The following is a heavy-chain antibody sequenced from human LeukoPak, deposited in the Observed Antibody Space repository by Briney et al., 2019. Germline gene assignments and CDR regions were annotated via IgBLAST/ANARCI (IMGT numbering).Heavy chain of an antibody. D-gene: IGHD2/OR15-2a*01. V-gene: IGHV3-23*01. J-gene: IGHJ4*02. CDR1: GFTFSSYA. CDR2: ISGNGGGT. Sequence: GGSLRLSCVASGFTFSSYAMTWVRQAPGKGLEWVSVISGNGGGTNYADSVKGRSTISRDNSKNTLYLQMNSLRAEDTAVYYCAKGGESERYWGQGTLVTVSS. CDR3: AKGGESERY.